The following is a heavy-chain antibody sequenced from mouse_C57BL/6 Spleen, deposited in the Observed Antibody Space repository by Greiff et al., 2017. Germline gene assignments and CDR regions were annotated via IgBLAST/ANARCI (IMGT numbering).Heavy chain of an antibody. CDR2: INPNYGTT. CDR1: GYSFTDYN. V-gene: IGHV1-39*01. CDR3: ARGTYYSNYYAMDY. D-gene: IGHD2-5*01. Sequence: VQLQQSGPELVKPGASVKISCKASGYSFTDYNMNWVKQSNGKSLEWIGVINPNYGTTSYNQKFKGKATLTVDQSSSTAYMQLNSLTSEYSAVYYCARGTYYSNYYAMDYWSQGTSVTVSS. J-gene: IGHJ4*01.